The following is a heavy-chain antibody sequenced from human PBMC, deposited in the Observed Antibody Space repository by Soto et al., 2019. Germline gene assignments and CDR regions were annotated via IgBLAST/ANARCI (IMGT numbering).Heavy chain of an antibody. CDR2: ISAYNGNT. CDR3: ARSSKITMIVATCDY. J-gene: IGHJ4*02. Sequence: QVQLVQSGAEVKKPGASVKVSCKASGYTFTSYGISWVRQAPGQGLEWMGWISAYNGNTNYAQKLPGRVTMTTDPCTSTAYMQLRSLTSDDMALYYCARSSKITMIVATCDYWGQRTLVTVSS. D-gene: IGHD3-22*01. V-gene: IGHV1-18*03. CDR1: GYTFTSYG.